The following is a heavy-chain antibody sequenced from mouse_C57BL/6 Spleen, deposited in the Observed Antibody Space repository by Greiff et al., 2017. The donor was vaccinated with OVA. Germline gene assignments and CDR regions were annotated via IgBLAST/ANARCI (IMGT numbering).Heavy chain of an antibody. CDR3: ARLTSPYYAMDY. CDR2: IYPGDGDT. Sequence: VQLVESGPELVKPGASVKISCKASGYAFSSSWMNWVKQRPGKGLEWIGRIYPGDGDTNYNGKFKGKATLTADKSSSTAYMQLSSLTSEDSAVYFCARLTSPYYAMDYWGQGTSVTVSS. CDR1: GYAFSSSW. J-gene: IGHJ4*01. V-gene: IGHV1-82*01.